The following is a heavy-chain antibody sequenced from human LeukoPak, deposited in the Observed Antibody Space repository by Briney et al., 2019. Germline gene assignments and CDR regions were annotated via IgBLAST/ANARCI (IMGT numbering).Heavy chain of an antibody. D-gene: IGHD3-22*01. J-gene: IGHJ3*02. V-gene: IGHV3-23*01. Sequence: SGGSLRLSCAASGFTFSSIGMSWVRQATGKGLEWVSAISGSGGSTYYADSVKGRFTISRDNSKNTLYLQMNSLRVEDTAVYYCARGLFLSGYLDAFDIWGQGTVVTVSS. CDR2: ISGSGGST. CDR1: GFTFSSIG. CDR3: ARGLFLSGYLDAFDI.